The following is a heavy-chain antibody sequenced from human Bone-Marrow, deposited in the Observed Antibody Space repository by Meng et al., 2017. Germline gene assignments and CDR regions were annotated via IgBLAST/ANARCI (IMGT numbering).Heavy chain of an antibody. D-gene: IGHD3-22*01. Sequence: QLKRQGPGPGLVKPSQLLSLPCTVSGGSISSGGSSWSWIRKHPGKGLEWIGYIYYSGSTYYNPSLKSRVTISVDTSKNQFSLKLSSVTAADTAVYYCARVGVVVITPNWFDPWGQGTLVTVSS. CDR3: ARVGVVVITPNWFDP. J-gene: IGHJ5*02. V-gene: IGHV4-31*02. CDR1: GGSISSGGSS. CDR2: IYYSGST.